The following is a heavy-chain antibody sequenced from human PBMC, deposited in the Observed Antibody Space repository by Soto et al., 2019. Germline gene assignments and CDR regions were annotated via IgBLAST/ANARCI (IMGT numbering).Heavy chain of an antibody. CDR2: ISAYNGNT. CDR1: GDTFTSYG. CDR3: ARGQSSGWYRNAFDI. V-gene: IGHV1-18*01. Sequence: EASVTVSCTASGDTFTSYGISWVRQAPGQGLEWMGWISAYNGNTNYAQKLQGRVTMTTDTSTSTAYMELRSLRSDDTAVYYCARGQSSGWYRNAFDIWGQGTMVTVSS. D-gene: IGHD6-19*01. J-gene: IGHJ3*02.